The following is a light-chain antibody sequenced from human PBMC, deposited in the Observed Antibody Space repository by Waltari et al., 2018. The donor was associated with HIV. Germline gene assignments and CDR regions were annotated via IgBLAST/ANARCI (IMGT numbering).Light chain of an antibody. V-gene: IGKV1-5*03. Sequence: DIRLTQTPSTFSAAVRDTVTITCRASQQIGTSLAWYQQRPGKAPTRLIYQASTLQHGVSSRFSGSGSETEFTLTITSLQRDDFASYFCQQYETYYTFGQGSRLE. CDR3: QQYETYYT. J-gene: IGKJ2*01. CDR1: QQIGTS. CDR2: QAS.